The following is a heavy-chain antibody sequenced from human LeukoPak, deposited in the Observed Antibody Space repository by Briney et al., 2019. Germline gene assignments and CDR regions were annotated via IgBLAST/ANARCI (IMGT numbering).Heavy chain of an antibody. Sequence: GGSLRLSCAASGFTFSSYGMHWVRQAPGKGLEWVAFIRYDGSNKYYADSVKGRFTISRDNSKNTLYLQMNSLRAKDTAVYYCAKGITIFGVVLFDYWGQGTLVTVSS. J-gene: IGHJ4*02. CDR3: AKGITIFGVVLFDY. D-gene: IGHD3-3*01. V-gene: IGHV3-30*02. CDR1: GFTFSSYG. CDR2: IRYDGSNK.